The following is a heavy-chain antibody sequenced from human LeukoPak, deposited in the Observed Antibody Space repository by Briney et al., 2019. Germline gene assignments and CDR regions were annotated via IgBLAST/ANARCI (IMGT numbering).Heavy chain of an antibody. Sequence: ASVKVSCKASGYTFTSYAMHWVRQAPGQRLEWMGWINAGNGNTKYSQKFQGRVTITRDTSASTAYMELSSLRSEDTAVYYCARYYGLPYGMDVWGQGTTVTVSS. V-gene: IGHV1-3*01. D-gene: IGHD3-10*01. CDR3: ARYYGLPYGMDV. J-gene: IGHJ6*02. CDR2: INAGNGNT. CDR1: GYTFTSYA.